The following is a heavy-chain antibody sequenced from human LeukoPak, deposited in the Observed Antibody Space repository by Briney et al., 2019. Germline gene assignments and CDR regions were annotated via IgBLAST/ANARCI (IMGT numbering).Heavy chain of an antibody. Sequence: GGSLRLSCAASGVTFSSYGMHWVRQAPGKGLEWVAVISYDGSNKYYADSVKGRFTISRDNSKNTLYLQMNSLRAEDTAVYYCARDVSGDIVIVFDYWGQGTLVTVSS. CDR3: ARDVSGDIVIVFDY. CDR1: GVTFSSYG. V-gene: IGHV3-30*19. J-gene: IGHJ4*02. CDR2: ISYDGSNK. D-gene: IGHD2/OR15-2a*01.